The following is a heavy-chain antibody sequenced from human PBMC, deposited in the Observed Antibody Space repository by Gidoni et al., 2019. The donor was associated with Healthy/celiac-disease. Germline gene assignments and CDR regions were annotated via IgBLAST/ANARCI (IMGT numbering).Heavy chain of an antibody. CDR1: GGSISSSSYY. J-gene: IGHJ2*01. V-gene: IGHV4-39*01. Sequence: QLQLQESGPGLVKPSETLSLTCTVSGGSISSSSYYWGWIRQPPGKGLEGIGSIYYSGSTSYNPSLKSRVTISVDTSKNQFALKLSSVTAADTAVYYWAAPLPLGYCSGGSCHEDDLWGRGTLVTVSS. CDR3: AAPLPLGYCSGGSCHEDDL. D-gene: IGHD2-15*01. CDR2: IYYSGST.